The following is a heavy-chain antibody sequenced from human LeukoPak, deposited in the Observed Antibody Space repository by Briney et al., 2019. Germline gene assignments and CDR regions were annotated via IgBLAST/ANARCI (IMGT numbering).Heavy chain of an antibody. CDR2: IYHSEST. V-gene: IGHV4-38-2*01. CDR1: GFSISSGYY. CDR3: ARVRDGYNFRYFDY. Sequence: PSETLSLTCAVSGFSISSGYYWGWIRQPPGKGLEWIGSIYHSESTYYNPSLKSRVTISVDTSTNQFSLKLRSVTAADTAVYYCARVRDGYNFRYFDYWGQGTKVAVSS. D-gene: IGHD5-24*01. J-gene: IGHJ4*02.